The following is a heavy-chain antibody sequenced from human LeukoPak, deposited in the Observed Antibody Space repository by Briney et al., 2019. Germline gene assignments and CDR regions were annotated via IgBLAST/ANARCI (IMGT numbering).Heavy chain of an antibody. Sequence: PSETLSLTCAVYGGSFSGYYWSWIRQPPGKGLEWIGEINHSGSTNYNPSLKSRVTISVDTSKNQFSLKLSSVTAADTAVYYCARAMVRGRGNFDYWGQGTLVTVSS. CDR3: ARAMVRGRGNFDY. J-gene: IGHJ4*02. V-gene: IGHV4-34*01. CDR2: INHSGST. CDR1: GGSFSGYY. D-gene: IGHD3-10*01.